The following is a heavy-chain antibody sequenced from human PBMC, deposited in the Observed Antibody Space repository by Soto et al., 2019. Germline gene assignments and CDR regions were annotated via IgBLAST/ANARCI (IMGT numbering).Heavy chain of an antibody. D-gene: IGHD3-22*01. CDR1: GVTLSGYS. CDR2: ISSSSSTI. V-gene: IGHV3-48*02. CDR3: GGDSSGYFYPDVFDI. Sequence: HPGGSLRLSGASSGVTLSGYSVNGVGKAQGKGREGVAYISSSSSTIYYAASVKGRFTISSDNAKNSLYLQMNSLRDEDTAVYYCGGDSSGYFYPDVFDIWGQGTMVTVSS. J-gene: IGHJ3*02.